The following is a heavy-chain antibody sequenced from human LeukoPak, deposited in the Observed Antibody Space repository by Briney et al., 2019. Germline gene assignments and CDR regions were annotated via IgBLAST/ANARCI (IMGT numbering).Heavy chain of an antibody. V-gene: IGHV1-46*01. D-gene: IGHD3-10*01. CDR3: ARTERIDGSGSYYDY. CDR2: INPSVGST. CDR1: GYTFTTYY. Sequence: ASVKVSCKASGYTFTTYYMHWVRQAPGQGLEWMGIINPSVGSTSYAQKYQGRVTMTRDTSTSTVYMELSSLKSEDTAVYYCARTERIDGSGSYYDYWGQGTLVTVSS. J-gene: IGHJ4*02.